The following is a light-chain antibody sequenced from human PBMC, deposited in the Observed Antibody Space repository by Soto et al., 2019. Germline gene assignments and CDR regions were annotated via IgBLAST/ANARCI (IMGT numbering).Light chain of an antibody. CDR3: QQYNTYPLT. CDR2: KSS. Sequence: DILMTQSRSTLSASVGDRVTNACRASESISIWLAWYQQKPGKAPNLLIYKSSSLESGVPSRFSGSGSGTEFTLTISSLQPDDFATYYCQQYNTYPLTFGGGTKVEIK. J-gene: IGKJ4*01. V-gene: IGKV1-5*03. CDR1: ESISIW.